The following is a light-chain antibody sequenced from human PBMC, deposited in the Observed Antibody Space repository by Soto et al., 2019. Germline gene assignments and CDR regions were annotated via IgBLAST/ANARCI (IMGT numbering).Light chain of an antibody. Sequence: QSALTQPASVSGSPGQSIALSCTGTSSDVGSYNLVSWYQQYPGKAPKLLISEGGKRPSGISNRFSGSKSGNTASLTISGLQAEHEADYYGCSFAHSNTYVFGTGTKLTVL. J-gene: IGLJ1*01. CDR1: SSDVGSYNL. V-gene: IGLV2-23*01. CDR2: EGG. CDR3: CSFAHSNTYV.